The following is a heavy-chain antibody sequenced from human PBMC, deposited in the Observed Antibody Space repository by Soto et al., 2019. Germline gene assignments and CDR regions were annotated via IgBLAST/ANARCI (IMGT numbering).Heavy chain of an antibody. Sequence: ASVKVSCKVSGYTLTELSMHWVRQAPGKGLEWMGGFDPEDGETIYAQKFQGRVTVTEDTSTDTAYMELSSLRSEDTAVYYCATYPVAGTLLGLQWGQGTLVTVSS. CDR1: GYTLTELS. D-gene: IGHD6-19*01. J-gene: IGHJ4*02. CDR3: ATYPVAGTLLGLQ. V-gene: IGHV1-24*01. CDR2: FDPEDGET.